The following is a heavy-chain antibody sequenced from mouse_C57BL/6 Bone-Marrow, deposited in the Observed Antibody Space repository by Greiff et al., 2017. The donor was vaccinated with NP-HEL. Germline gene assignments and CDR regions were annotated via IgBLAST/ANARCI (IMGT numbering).Heavy chain of an antibody. CDR2: INPYNGGT. CDR3: ARHYYGSSLAWFAY. D-gene: IGHD1-1*01. CDR1: GYTFTDYY. Sequence: VQLKESGPVLVKPGASVKMSCKASGYTFTDYYMNWVKQSHGKSLEWIGVINPYNGGTSYNQKFKGKATLTVDKSSSTAYMELNSLTSEDSAVYYCARHYYGSSLAWFAYWGQGTLVTVSA. J-gene: IGHJ3*01. V-gene: IGHV1-19*01.